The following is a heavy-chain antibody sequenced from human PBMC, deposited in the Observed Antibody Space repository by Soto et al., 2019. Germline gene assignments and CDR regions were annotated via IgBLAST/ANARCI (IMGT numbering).Heavy chain of an antibody. Sequence: ASVKVSCKASGYTFSSYYMNWVRQAPGQGLEWLGIINPSGGYTTYAQRFLGRVTMTSDTSTSTVHMELGSLTSEDTAVYYCARDGYYYDSSGYSPRRNAFDIWGQGTMVTV. CDR3: ARDGYYYDSSGYSPRRNAFDI. CDR2: INPSGGYT. J-gene: IGHJ3*02. CDR1: GYTFSSYY. V-gene: IGHV1-46*01. D-gene: IGHD3-22*01.